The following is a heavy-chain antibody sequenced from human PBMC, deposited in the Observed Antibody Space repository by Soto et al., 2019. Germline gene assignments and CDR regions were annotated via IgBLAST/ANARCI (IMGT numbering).Heavy chain of an antibody. D-gene: IGHD3-10*01. V-gene: IGHV1-24*01. J-gene: IGHJ6*02. CDR3: AGPLWSPYYYYGMDV. CDR1: GYTFTSYG. Sequence: ASVKVSCKASGYTFTSYGISWVRQAPGKGLEWMGGFDPEDGETIYAQKFQGRVTMTEDTSTDTAYMELSSLRSEDTAVYYCAGPLWSPYYYYGMDVWGQGTTVTVSS. CDR2: FDPEDGET.